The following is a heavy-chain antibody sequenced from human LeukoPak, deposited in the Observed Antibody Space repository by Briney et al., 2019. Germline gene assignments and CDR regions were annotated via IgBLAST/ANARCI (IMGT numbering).Heavy chain of an antibody. CDR3: ARATLRYCSGGSCSSFEY. Sequence: GRSLRLSCAASGFTFSDHYMDWVRQAPGKGLEWVGRVRKRANSYSTEYAASVKGRFTISRDDSENSLYLQMNSLKTEDTAAYYCARATLRYCSGGSCSSFEYWGQGALVTVAS. J-gene: IGHJ4*02. CDR2: VRKRANSYST. V-gene: IGHV3-72*01. CDR1: GFTFSDHY. D-gene: IGHD2-15*01.